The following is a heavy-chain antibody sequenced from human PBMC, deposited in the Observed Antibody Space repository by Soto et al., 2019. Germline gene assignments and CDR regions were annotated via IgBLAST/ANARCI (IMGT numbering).Heavy chain of an antibody. D-gene: IGHD6-19*01. J-gene: IGHJ3*02. V-gene: IGHV3-7*03. CDR1: GFTFSSYW. Sequence: GGSLRLSCAASGFTFSSYWMSWVRQAPGKGLEWVANIKQDGSEKYYVDSVKGRFTIARDNAKNSLYLQMNSLRAEDTAVYYCARPGGIAVAGSAPNDALDIWGQGTMVTVSS. CDR3: ARPGGIAVAGSAPNDALDI. CDR2: IKQDGSEK.